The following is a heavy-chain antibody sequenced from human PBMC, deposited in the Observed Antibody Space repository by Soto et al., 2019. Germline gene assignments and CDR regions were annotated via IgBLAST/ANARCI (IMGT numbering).Heavy chain of an antibody. CDR3: AKDLSSSPELFDY. CDR2: ISWNSGSI. D-gene: IGHD6-6*01. J-gene: IGHJ4*02. Sequence: EVQLVESGGGLVQPGRSLRLSCAASGFTFDDYAMHWVRQAPWKGLEWVSGISWNSGSIGYADSVKGRFTISRDNAKNSLYLQMNSLRAEDTALYYCAKDLSSSPELFDYWGQGTLVTVSS. CDR1: GFTFDDYA. V-gene: IGHV3-9*01.